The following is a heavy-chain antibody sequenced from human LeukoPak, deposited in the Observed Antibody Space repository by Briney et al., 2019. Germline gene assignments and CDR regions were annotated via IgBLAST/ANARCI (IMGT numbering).Heavy chain of an antibody. V-gene: IGHV4-31*03. CDR1: GDSISSGSYY. D-gene: IGHD1-7*01. J-gene: IGHJ4*02. CDR3: ARDRRGTTGVFDY. Sequence: SETLSLTCTVSGDSISSGSYYWSWIRQLPGRGLECIGYISYSGSTYYNPSLKSRVTMSVDTSKNLFSLKLSSVTAADTAVYYCARDRRGTTGVFDYWGQGILVTVSS. CDR2: ISYSGST.